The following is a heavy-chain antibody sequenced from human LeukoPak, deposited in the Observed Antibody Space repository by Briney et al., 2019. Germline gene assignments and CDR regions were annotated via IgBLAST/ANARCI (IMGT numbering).Heavy chain of an antibody. CDR3: ARSYDSSGYYPLYYFDY. V-gene: IGHV3-21*01. J-gene: IGHJ4*02. CDR1: GFTFSSYS. CDR2: ISSSSSYI. D-gene: IGHD3-22*01. Sequence: GGSLRLSCAASGFTFSSYSMNWVRQAPGKGLEWVSSISSSSSYIYYADSVKGRFTISRDNAKNSLYLQMNSLRAEDTAVYYCARSYDSSGYYPLYYFDYWGQGTLVTVSS.